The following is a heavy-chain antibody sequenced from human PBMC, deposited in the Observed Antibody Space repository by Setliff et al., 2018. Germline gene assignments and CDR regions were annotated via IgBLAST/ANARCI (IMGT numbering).Heavy chain of an antibody. D-gene: IGHD2-15*01. J-gene: IGHJ4*02. Sequence: PWGSLRLSCAASGSTFTSYAMNWVRQAPGKGLEWVSAIRGSGGSTDYADSVKGRITISRDNSKNTLYLQMNSLRPDDTVVYHCARSDGGSSGLDYWGQGTLVTVSS. CDR1: GSTFTSYA. CDR2: IRGSGGST. V-gene: IGHV3-23*01. CDR3: ARSDGGSSGLDY.